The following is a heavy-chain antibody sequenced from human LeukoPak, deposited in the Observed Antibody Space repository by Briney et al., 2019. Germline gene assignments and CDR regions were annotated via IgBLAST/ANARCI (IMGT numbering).Heavy chain of an antibody. D-gene: IGHD2-21*02. CDR3: ARGRGYCEAVAYDR. J-gene: IGHJ3*02. CDR2: INQFGSGE. Sequence: PPGGSLRLSCTASGFSFSNHWMSWVRQAPGKGLEWVANINQFGSGEYYVDSVKGRFTISRDDAKYSVFLQMNSLRVEDTAMYYCARGRGYCEAVAYDRWGQERKVAVSS. V-gene: IGHV3-7*04. CDR1: GFSFSNHW.